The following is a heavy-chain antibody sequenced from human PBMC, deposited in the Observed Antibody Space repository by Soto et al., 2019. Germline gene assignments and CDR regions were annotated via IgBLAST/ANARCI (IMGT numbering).Heavy chain of an antibody. D-gene: IGHD5-18*01. CDR3: ARGGGVTATFDY. CDR2: IYYSGST. J-gene: IGHJ4*02. Sequence: QVQLQESGPGLVKSSETLSLTCTVSGGSVSSGSSYWSWIRQPPGKGLEWIGYIYYSGSTNYNPSLKSRVTISADTSKTQFSLKLSSVTAADTAVYYCARGGGVTATFDYWGQGTLVTVSS. CDR1: GGSVSSGSSY. V-gene: IGHV4-61*01.